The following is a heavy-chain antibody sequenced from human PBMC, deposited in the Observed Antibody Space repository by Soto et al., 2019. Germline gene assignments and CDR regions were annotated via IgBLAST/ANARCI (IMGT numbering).Heavy chain of an antibody. J-gene: IGHJ4*02. D-gene: IGHD3-10*01. CDR2: INHSGST. CDR3: ARTTPYNYYGSGSYYKGFDY. V-gene: IGHV4-34*01. Sequence: QVQLQQWGAGLLKPSETLSLTCAVYGGSFSGYYWSWIRQPPGKGLEWIGEINHSGSTNYNPSLKSRVTISVDTSKNQFSLQLSSVTAADTAVYYCARTTPYNYYGSGSYYKGFDYWGQGTLVTVSS. CDR1: GGSFSGYY.